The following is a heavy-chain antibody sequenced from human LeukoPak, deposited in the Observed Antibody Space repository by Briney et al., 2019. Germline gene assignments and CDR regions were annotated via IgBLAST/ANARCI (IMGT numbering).Heavy chain of an antibody. Sequence: PGGSLRLSCAASGFTFDDYAMHWVRQAPGKGLEWVAVIWYDGSNKYYADSVKGRFTISRDNAKNSLYLQMNSLRAEDTAVYYCARTRPGLYFDYWGQGTVVTVSS. V-gene: IGHV3-33*08. CDR1: GFTFDDYA. J-gene: IGHJ4*02. CDR2: IWYDGSNK. CDR3: ARTRPGLYFDY. D-gene: IGHD6-6*01.